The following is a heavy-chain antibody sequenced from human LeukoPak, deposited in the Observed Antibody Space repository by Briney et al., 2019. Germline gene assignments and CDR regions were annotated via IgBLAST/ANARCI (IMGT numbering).Heavy chain of an antibody. CDR2: IYHSGST. D-gene: IGHD1-14*01. Sequence: KPSETLSLTCAVSGYSISSGYYWGWIRQPPGKGLEWIGSIYHSGSTYYNPSLKSRVTISVDTSKNQFSLKLSSVPAADTAVYYYARHGENPTPEYYYYYYMDVWGKGTTVTVSS. V-gene: IGHV4-38-2*01. J-gene: IGHJ6*03. CDR3: ARHGENPTPEYYYYYYMDV. CDR1: GYSISSGYY.